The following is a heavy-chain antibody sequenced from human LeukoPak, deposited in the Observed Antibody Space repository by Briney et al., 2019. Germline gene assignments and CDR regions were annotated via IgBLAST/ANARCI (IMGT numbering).Heavy chain of an antibody. D-gene: IGHD3-3*01. V-gene: IGHV3-7*05. J-gene: IGHJ4*02. Sequence: GGSLRLSCAASGFSFSSSWMSRVRQAPGKGLEWVASIKQDGSEKYYVDSVKGRFTISRDNAKNSLYLQMNSLRAEDTAVYYCARDFWNYFDYWGQGTLVTVSS. CDR1: GFSFSSSW. CDR2: IKQDGSEK. CDR3: ARDFWNYFDY.